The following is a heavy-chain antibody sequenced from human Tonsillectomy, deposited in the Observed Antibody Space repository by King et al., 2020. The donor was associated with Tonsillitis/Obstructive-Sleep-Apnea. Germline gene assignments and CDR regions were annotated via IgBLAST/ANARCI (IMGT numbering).Heavy chain of an antibody. CDR1: GGSFSGYY. CDR3: ARGDLVVVSAAMAYYYYMDV. V-gene: IGHV4-34*01. J-gene: IGHJ6*03. Sequence: VQLQQWGAGLLKPSETLSLTCAVYGGSFSGYYWSWVRQPPGKGLEWIGEINHSGSTNYNPSLKSRVTISVDTSKNQFSLKLSSVTAADTAVYYCARGDLVVVSAAMAYYYYMDVWGEGTTVTVSS. CDR2: INHSGST. D-gene: IGHD2-2*01.